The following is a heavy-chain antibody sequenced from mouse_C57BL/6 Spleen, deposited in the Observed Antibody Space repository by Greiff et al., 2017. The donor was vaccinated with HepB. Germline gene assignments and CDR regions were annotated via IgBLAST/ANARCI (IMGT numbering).Heavy chain of an antibody. CDR2: INPNYGTT. V-gene: IGHV1-39*01. CDR3: ARFTFTWDLYYFDY. CDR1: GYSFTDYN. D-gene: IGHD4-1*01. Sequence: VHVKQSGPELVKPGASVKISCKASGYSFTDYNMNWVKQSNGKSLEWIGVINPNYGTTSYNQKFKGKATLTVDQSSSTAYMQLNSLTSEDSAVYYCARFTFTWDLYYFDYWGQGTTLTVSS. J-gene: IGHJ2*01.